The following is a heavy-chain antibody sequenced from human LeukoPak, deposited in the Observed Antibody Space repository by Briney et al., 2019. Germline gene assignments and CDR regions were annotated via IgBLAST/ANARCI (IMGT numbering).Heavy chain of an antibody. Sequence: SVKVSCKASGYTFTSYYMHWVRQAPGQGLEWMGRIIPIFGTANYAQKFQGRVTITADKSTSTAYMELSSLRSEDTAVYYCARVSPYGGNSGSGNHWGQGTLVTVSS. D-gene: IGHD4-23*01. J-gene: IGHJ4*02. CDR1: GYTFTSYY. V-gene: IGHV1-69*06. CDR2: IIPIFGTA. CDR3: ARVSPYGGNSGSGNH.